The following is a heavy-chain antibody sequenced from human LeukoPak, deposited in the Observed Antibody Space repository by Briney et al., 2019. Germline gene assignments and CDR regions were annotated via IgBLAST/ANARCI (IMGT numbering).Heavy chain of an antibody. J-gene: IGHJ4*02. CDR1: GYTFTGYY. D-gene: IGHD3-22*01. Sequence: ASVKVSCKASGYTFTGYYMHWVRQAPGQGLEWMGWINPNSGGTNYAQKFQGRVTMTRDTSISTAYMELSRLRSDNTAVYYCARIYYYDSSGYGSNYFDYWGQGTLVTVSS. CDR3: ARIYYYDSSGYGSNYFDY. V-gene: IGHV1-2*02. CDR2: INPNSGGT.